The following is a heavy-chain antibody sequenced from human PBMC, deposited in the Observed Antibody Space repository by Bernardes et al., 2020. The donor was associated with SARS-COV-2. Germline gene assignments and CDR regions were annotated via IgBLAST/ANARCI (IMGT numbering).Heavy chain of an antibody. J-gene: IGHJ6*02. CDR2: IYYSGST. Sequence: SETLSLTCSVSGRSISGHYWSWIRQPPGKGLEWIGYIYYSGSTNYNPSVKSRVTISLDRSKNEISLKLTSATAAGAGVYYCARLRADCTNGICQHHYFDGLDVWGQGTTVTVSS. V-gene: IGHV4-59*11. CDR3: ARLRADCTNGICQHHYFDGLDV. CDR1: GRSISGHY. D-gene: IGHD2-8*01.